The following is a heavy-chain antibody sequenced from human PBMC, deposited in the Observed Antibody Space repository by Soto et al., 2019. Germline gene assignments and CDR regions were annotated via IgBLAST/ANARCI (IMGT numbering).Heavy chain of an antibody. Sequence: ASVKVSFKASGYTFTGYYMHWVRQAPGQGLEWMGWINPNSGCTNYAQKFQGRVTMTRDTSISTAYMELSRLRSDDTAVYYCARDIAAAGKRGPGWFDPWGQGTLVTVSS. D-gene: IGHD6-13*01. CDR2: INPNSGCT. CDR1: GYTFTGYY. J-gene: IGHJ5*02. V-gene: IGHV1-2*02. CDR3: ARDIAAAGKRGPGWFDP.